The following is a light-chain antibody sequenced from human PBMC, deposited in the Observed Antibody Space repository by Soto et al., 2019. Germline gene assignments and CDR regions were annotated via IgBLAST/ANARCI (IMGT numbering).Light chain of an antibody. J-gene: IGLJ2*01. CDR1: SSDI. CDR2: EGS. Sequence: QSVLSQPASVSGSPGQSITISCTGTSSDIVSWYQQHPGKAPKLIIYEGSKRPSGVSNRFSGSKSGNTASLTISGLQAEDEADYYCCSYAGSSTLVFGGGTKVTVL. CDR3: CSYAGSSTLV. V-gene: IGLV2-23*01.